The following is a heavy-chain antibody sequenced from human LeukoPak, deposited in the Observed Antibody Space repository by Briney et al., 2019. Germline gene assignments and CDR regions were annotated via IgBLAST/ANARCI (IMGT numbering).Heavy chain of an antibody. CDR3: ARRYSGSYFVAFDI. J-gene: IGHJ3*02. D-gene: IGHD1-26*01. CDR2: IYYSGST. V-gene: IGHV4-39*07. Sequence: SETLSLTCSVSGGSISSSGYYWGWIRQPPGKGLEWIGTIYYSGSTYYNPSLKSRVTISVDTSKNQFSLKLSSVTAADTAVYYCARRYSGSYFVAFDIWGQGTMVTVSS. CDR1: GGSISSSGYY.